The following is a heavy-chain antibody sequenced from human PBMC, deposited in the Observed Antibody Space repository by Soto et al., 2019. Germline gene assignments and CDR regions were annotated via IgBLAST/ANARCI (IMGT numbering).Heavy chain of an antibody. V-gene: IGHV3-33*01. CDR1: GFTFSSYG. D-gene: IGHD3-16*02. Sequence: VQLVESGGGVVQPGRSLRLSCAASGFTFSSYGMHWVRQAPGKGLEWVAVIWYDGSNKYYADSVKGRFTISRDNSKNTLYLHMNSLRAEDTAVYYCARDSPYDYVWGSYLDYWVQGTLVTVSS. CDR2: IWYDGSNK. CDR3: ARDSPYDYVWGSYLDY. J-gene: IGHJ4*02.